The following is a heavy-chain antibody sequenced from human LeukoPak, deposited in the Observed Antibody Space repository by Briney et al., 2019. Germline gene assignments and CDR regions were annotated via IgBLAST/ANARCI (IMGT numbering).Heavy chain of an antibody. V-gene: IGHV3-23*01. D-gene: IGHD6-19*01. CDR1: GFTFISYG. J-gene: IGHJ5*02. CDR3: ASSGWYSTPNWFDP. CDR2: ISGSGGST. Sequence: GGSLRLSCAASGFTFISYGMSWVRQAPGKGLEWVSGISGSGGSTNYADSVRGRFTISRDNSKNMLYLHMNSLRAEDTAMYYCASSGWYSTPNWFDPWGQGTLVIVSS.